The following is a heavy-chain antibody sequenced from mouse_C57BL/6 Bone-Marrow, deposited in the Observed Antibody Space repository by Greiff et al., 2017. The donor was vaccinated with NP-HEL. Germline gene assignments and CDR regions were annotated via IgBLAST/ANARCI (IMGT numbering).Heavy chain of an antibody. V-gene: IGHV12-3*01. CDR1: GFPITSGYY. CDR3: AGDRIYYGYDGDWFAY. J-gene: IGHJ3*01. CDR2: ITHSGET. Sequence: QVQLQQSGPGLVKPSQSLFLTCSITGFPITSGYYWIWIRQSPGKPLEWMGYITHSGETFYNPSLQSPISITRETSKNQFFLQLNSVTTEDTAMYYCAGDRIYYGYDGDWFAYWGQGTLVTVSA. D-gene: IGHD2-2*01.